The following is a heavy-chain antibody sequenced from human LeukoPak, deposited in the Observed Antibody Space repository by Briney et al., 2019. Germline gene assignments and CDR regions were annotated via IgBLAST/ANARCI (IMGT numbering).Heavy chain of an antibody. CDR1: GGSISNYY. CDR3: AREDGRDGYNYVAS. D-gene: IGHD5-24*01. CDR2: IYYSGST. J-gene: IGHJ5*02. Sequence: SETLSLTCTVSGGSISNYYWSWIRQPPGKGLEWIGYIYYSGSTHYNPSLKSRVTISVDTSKSQFSLKLSSVTAADTAVYYCAREDGRDGYNYVASWGQGTLVTVSS. V-gene: IGHV4-59*01.